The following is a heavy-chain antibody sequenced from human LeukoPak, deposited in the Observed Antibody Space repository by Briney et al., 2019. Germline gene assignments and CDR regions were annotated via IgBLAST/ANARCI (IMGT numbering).Heavy chain of an antibody. D-gene: IGHD6-13*01. CDR3: AREGIAAAGIDY. CDR2: ISSSGSTI. J-gene: IGHJ4*02. CDR1: GFTFSSYE. Sequence: GGSLRLSCAASGFTFSSYEMNWVRQAPGKGLEWVSYISSSGSTIYYADSVKGRFTISRDNAKNSLYLQMNSLRAEDTAVYYCAREGIAAAGIDYWGQGTLVTVSS. V-gene: IGHV3-48*03.